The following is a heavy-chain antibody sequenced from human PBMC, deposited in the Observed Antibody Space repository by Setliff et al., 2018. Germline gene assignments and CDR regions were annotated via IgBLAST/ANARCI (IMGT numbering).Heavy chain of an antibody. J-gene: IGHJ6*03. Sequence: SETLSLTCNVSGGSVSSTSHYWGWIRQPPGKGMEWIGSVYYSGYTYYNPSLKSRVTMSADPSKNQFSLKVTSVTAADTAVYYCAREGPESDGSGYMDVWGQGTTVTVSS. CDR1: GGSVSSTSHY. CDR2: VYYSGYT. CDR3: AREGPESDGSGYMDV. D-gene: IGHD2-15*01. V-gene: IGHV4-39*07.